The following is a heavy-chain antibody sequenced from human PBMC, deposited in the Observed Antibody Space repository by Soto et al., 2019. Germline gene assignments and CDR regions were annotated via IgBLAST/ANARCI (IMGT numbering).Heavy chain of an antibody. V-gene: IGHV3-33*01. CDR3: ARDRYCGGDCFSYYYYGMDV. CDR1: GFTFSSYG. CDR2: IWYDGSNK. J-gene: IGHJ6*02. D-gene: IGHD2-21*02. Sequence: QVQLVESGGGVVQPGRSLRLSCAASGFTFSSYGTHWVRQAPGKGLEWVAVIWYDGSNKYYADSVKGRFTISRDNSKNTLYLQMNSLRAEDTAVYYCARDRYCGGDCFSYYYYGMDVWGQGTTVTVSS.